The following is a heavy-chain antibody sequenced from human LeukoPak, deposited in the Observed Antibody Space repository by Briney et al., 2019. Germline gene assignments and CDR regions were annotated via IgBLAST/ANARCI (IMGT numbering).Heavy chain of an antibody. CDR3: AKDSGRFGEDYYYYMVV. Sequence: GGSLRLSCAASGFTFSSYGMSWVRQAPGKGLEWVSAISGIGGSTYYADSVKGRFTISRDNSKNTLYLQMNSLRAEDTAVYYCAKDSGRFGEDYYYYMVVWGKGAKVTISS. CDR2: ISGIGGST. J-gene: IGHJ6*03. V-gene: IGHV3-23*01. D-gene: IGHD3-10*01. CDR1: GFTFSSYG.